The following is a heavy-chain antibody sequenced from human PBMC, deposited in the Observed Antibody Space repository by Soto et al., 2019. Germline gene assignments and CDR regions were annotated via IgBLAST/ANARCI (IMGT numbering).Heavy chain of an antibody. D-gene: IGHD2-2*01. CDR1: GGTFSSYA. V-gene: IGHV1-69*13. CDR2: FIPIFGTA. CDR3: AAPIYCSSTSCYEAGAFDI. Sequence: SVKVSCKASGGTFSSYAISWVRQAPGQGLDCMGGFIPIFGTANYAQKFQGRVTITADESTSTAYMELSSLRFEDTAVYYCAAPIYCSSTSCYEAGAFDIWGQGTMVTVSS. J-gene: IGHJ3*02.